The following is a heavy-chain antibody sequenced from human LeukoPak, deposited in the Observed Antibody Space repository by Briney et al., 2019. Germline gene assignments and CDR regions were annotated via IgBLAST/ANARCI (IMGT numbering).Heavy chain of an antibody. Sequence: GGSLRLSCAASGFTVSSYAMTWVRQAPGKGLEWVTAIGYSAGDTYYADSVKGRFTISRDNSMNTLYLQMSSLRADDTALYYCAKDDDGHHHGVDHWGQGTLVTVSS. V-gene: IGHV3-23*01. CDR1: GFTVSSYA. CDR2: IGYSAGDT. J-gene: IGHJ4*02. D-gene: IGHD4-17*01. CDR3: AKDDDGHHHGVDH.